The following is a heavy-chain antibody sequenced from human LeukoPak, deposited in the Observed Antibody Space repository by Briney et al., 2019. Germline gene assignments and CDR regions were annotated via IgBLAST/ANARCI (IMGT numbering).Heavy chain of an antibody. V-gene: IGHV3-23*01. D-gene: IGHD3-10*01. J-gene: IGHJ6*03. Sequence: GGSLSLSCAASGFTFSSYAMSWFGQAPGRGLEWAPVIIGGVGSTYYADSVKGRFTISRDNSKNTLYLQMNSLRAEDTALYHCARLGSYGSGSYYAGYYYYMDVWGKGTTVTISS. CDR2: IIGGVGST. CDR3: ARLGSYGSGSYYAGYYYYMDV. CDR1: GFTFSSYA.